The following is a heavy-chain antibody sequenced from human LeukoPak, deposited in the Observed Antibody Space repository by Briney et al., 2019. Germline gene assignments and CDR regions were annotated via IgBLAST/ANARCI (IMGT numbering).Heavy chain of an antibody. CDR1: GFTFSSYW. CDR3: ASRSGWNGAGY. CDR2: IKQDGSEK. Sequence: GGSLRLSCAASGFTFSSYWMSWVRQAPGKELAWVANIKQDGSEKYYVDSVKGRINISRDNAKNSLYLQMNSLRAEDTAVYYSASRSGWNGAGYWGQGTLVTVSS. V-gene: IGHV3-7*01. J-gene: IGHJ4*02. D-gene: IGHD6-19*01.